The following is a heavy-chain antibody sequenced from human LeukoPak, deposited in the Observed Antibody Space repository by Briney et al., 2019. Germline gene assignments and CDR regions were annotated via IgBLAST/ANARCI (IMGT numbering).Heavy chain of an antibody. CDR3: ARADYGSGSYFDY. J-gene: IGHJ4*02. Sequence: SETLSLTCAVHGGSFSGYYWSWIRQPPGKGLEWIGEINHSGSTNYNPSLKSRVTISVDTSKNQFSLKLSSVTAADTAVYYCARADYGSGSYFDYWGRGTLVTASS. D-gene: IGHD3-10*01. CDR1: GGSFSGYY. V-gene: IGHV4-34*01. CDR2: INHSGST.